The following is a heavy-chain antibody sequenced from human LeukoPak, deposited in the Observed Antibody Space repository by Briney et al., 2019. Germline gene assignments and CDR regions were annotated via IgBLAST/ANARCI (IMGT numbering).Heavy chain of an antibody. Sequence: SETLSLTCAVYGGSFSGYYWSWIRQPPGKGLEWIGEINHSGSTNYNQSLKSRVTISVDTSKNQFSLKLSSVTAADTAVYYCARCLLFSSTSCYDYWGQGTLVTVSS. CDR3: ARCLLFSSTSCYDY. CDR2: INHSGST. J-gene: IGHJ4*02. CDR1: GGSFSGYY. D-gene: IGHD2-2*01. V-gene: IGHV4-34*01.